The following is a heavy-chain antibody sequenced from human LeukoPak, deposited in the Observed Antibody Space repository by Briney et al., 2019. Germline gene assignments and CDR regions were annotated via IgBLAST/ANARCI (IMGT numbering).Heavy chain of an antibody. V-gene: IGHV3-21*05. CDR2: INDDSTDI. CDR1: GFPLSLYA. Sequence: GGSLRLSCAASGFPLSLYAMIWVRQAPGKGLAWVSYINDDSTDIHYADSVKGRFSISRDSARNTLYLQLSSLRAEDTAVYYCARDTFQPGLIDSWGQGTLVTVSS. J-gene: IGHJ4*02. D-gene: IGHD2-2*01. CDR3: ARDTFQPGLIDS.